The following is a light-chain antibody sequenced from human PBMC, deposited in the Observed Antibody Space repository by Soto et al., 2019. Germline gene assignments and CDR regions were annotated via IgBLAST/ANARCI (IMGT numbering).Light chain of an antibody. CDR3: SSYTSSSTLLYV. V-gene: IGLV2-14*01. Sequence: QSALTQPASVSGSRGQSITISCTGTSSDVGGYNYVSWYQQHPGKAPKLMIYEVSNRPSGVSNRFSGSKSGNTASLTISGLQAEDGADYYCSSYTSSSTLLYVFGTGTKLTVL. J-gene: IGLJ1*01. CDR2: EVS. CDR1: SSDVGGYNY.